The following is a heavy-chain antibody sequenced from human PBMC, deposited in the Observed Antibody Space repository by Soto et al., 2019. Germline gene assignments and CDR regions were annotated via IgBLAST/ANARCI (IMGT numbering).Heavy chain of an antibody. V-gene: IGHV4-34*01. CDR2: INHSGST. D-gene: IGHD6-6*01. Sequence: SETLSLTCAVYGGSFSGYYWRWIRQPPGKGLEWIGEINHSGSTNYNPSLKSRVTISVDTSKNQFSLKLSSVTAADTAVYYCARGFIAARPRFDYWGQGTLVTVS. J-gene: IGHJ4*02. CDR3: ARGFIAARPRFDY. CDR1: GGSFSGYY.